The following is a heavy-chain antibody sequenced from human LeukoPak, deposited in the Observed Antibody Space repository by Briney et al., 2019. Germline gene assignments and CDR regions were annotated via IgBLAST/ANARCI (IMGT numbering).Heavy chain of an antibody. D-gene: IGHD4-17*01. Sequence: GGSLRLSCAASGFTFSSYSMNWVRQAPGKGLEWVSYISSRSSTIYYADSVKGRFTISRDNAKKSLYLQVNSLRAEDTAVYYCARCYGDYYPWDYYMDVWGKGTTVTISS. CDR2: ISSRSSTI. V-gene: IGHV3-48*01. J-gene: IGHJ6*03. CDR3: ARCYGDYYPWDYYMDV. CDR1: GFTFSSYS.